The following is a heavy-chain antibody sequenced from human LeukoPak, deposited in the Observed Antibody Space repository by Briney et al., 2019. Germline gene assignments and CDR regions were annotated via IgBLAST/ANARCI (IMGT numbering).Heavy chain of an antibody. J-gene: IGHJ4*02. V-gene: IGHV3-21*01. CDR1: GFTFPNYN. D-gene: IGHD4-17*01. CDR3: FSPLPANLLTVTPSESDY. CDR2: ITSSSDYI. Sequence: SGGSLRLSCAASGFTFPNYNIHWVRQAPGKGLEWVSSITSSSDYIYYADSVKGRFTISRDNSKNTLYLQMNSLRAEDTAVYYCFSPLPANLLTVTPSESDYWGQGTLVTVSS.